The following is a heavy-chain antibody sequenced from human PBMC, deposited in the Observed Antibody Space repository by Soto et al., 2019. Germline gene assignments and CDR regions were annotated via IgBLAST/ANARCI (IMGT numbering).Heavy chain of an antibody. V-gene: IGHV4-4*02. CDR2: IFQGXSP. CDR3: PRVYGGSNSDP. D-gene: IGHD1-26*01. CDR1: GGSIRSNNW. Sequence: XXTLSLTCAVSGGSIRSNNWWSWVRQPPGRGVGRSGXIFQGXSPYNNTPHKXXDTISEDXXKNTSSLKLSSGTAADTAVYYCPRVYGGSNSDPGGQGTLVTVSS. J-gene: IGHJ5*02.